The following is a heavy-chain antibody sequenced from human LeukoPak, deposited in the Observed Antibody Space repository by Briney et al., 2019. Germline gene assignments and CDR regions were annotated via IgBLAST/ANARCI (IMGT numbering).Heavy chain of an antibody. CDR1: GGSFSGYY. V-gene: IGHV4-34*01. Sequence: SETLSLTCAVYGGSFSGYYWSWIRQPPGKGLEWIGEITHRGSTNYNPSLKSRATISVDTSKNQFSLKLNSVTAAYTAVYYCARSDSVVGLGYWGQGTLVTVSS. CDR2: ITHRGST. D-gene: IGHD2-15*01. CDR3: ARSDSVVGLGY. J-gene: IGHJ4*02.